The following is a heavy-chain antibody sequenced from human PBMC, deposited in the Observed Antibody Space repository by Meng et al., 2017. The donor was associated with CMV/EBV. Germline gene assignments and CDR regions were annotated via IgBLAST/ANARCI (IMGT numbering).Heavy chain of an antibody. V-gene: IGHV4-30-4*06. Sequence: SGGFSSSGDYYWSWIRQHPGKGLEWIGYIYYSGSTEYNPSRKSRVTISVDKYKNQLSLKLSSVTAADTAVYYCARTGYSSSSYGMDVWGQGTTVTVSS. J-gene: IGHJ6*02. CDR1: GGFSSSGDYY. D-gene: IGHD6-19*01. CDR3: ARTGYSSSSYGMDV. CDR2: IYYSGST.